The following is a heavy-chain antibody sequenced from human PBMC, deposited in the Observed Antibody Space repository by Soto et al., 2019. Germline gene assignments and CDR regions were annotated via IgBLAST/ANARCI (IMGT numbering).Heavy chain of an antibody. CDR3: VRDGTKTLRDWFDP. CDR1: GASISGFY. Sequence: SETLSLTCTVSGASISGFYWSWIRKSAGKGLEWIGRIYATGTTDYNPSLKSRVMMSVDTSKKQFSLKLRSVTVADTAVYYCVRDGTKTLRDWFDPWGQGISVTVSS. D-gene: IGHD1-1*01. V-gene: IGHV4-4*07. J-gene: IGHJ5*02. CDR2: IYATGTT.